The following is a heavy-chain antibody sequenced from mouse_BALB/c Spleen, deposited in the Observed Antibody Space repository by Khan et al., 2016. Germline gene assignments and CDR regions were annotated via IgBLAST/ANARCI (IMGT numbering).Heavy chain of an antibody. CDR3: ASRNWDVDY. D-gene: IGHD4-1*02. V-gene: IGHV3-2*02. CDR2: ISYSGST. CDR1: AYSITSDYA. Sequence: EVQLQESGPGLVKPSQSLSLTCTVTAYSITSDYAWNWIRQFPGNKLEWMGYISYSGSTSYNPSLKSRISITRDTSKNQFFLQLNSVTTEDTATYYCASRNWDVDYWGQGTTLTVSS. J-gene: IGHJ2*01.